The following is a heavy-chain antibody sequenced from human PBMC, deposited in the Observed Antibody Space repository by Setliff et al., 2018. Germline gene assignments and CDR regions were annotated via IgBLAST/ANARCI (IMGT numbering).Heavy chain of an antibody. CDR2: VSTYNGDT. D-gene: IGHD6-19*01. V-gene: IGHV1-18*01. CDR1: GYTFTDYG. CDR3: ARRPIALAGYRKGAFDI. J-gene: IGHJ3*02. Sequence: ASVKVSCKASGYTFTDYGITWVRQAPGQGLGWMGWVSTYNGDTKYAQNFRGRVTMTTDMSTSTVYMELRTLRSDDTAVYFCARRPIALAGYRKGAFDIWGQGTMVTVSS.